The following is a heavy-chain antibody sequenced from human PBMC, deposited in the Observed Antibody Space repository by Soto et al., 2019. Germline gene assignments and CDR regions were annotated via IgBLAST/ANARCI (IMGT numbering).Heavy chain of an antibody. V-gene: IGHV1-69*13. CDR3: ASGRGTYYYDSSGYFDAFDI. J-gene: IGHJ3*02. CDR1: GYTFTGYY. CDR2: IIPIFGTA. D-gene: IGHD3-22*01. Sequence: SVTVSCKASGYTFTGYYMHWVGQAPGQGREWMGGIIPIFGTANYAQKFQGRVTITADESTSTAYMELSSLRSEDTAVYYCASGRGTYYYDSSGYFDAFDIWGQGTIVTVSS.